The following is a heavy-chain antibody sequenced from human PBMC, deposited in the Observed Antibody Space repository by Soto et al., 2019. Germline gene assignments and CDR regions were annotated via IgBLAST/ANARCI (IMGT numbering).Heavy chain of an antibody. CDR3: ETDLNYGGNSNDAFDI. Sequence: QVQLVQSGAEVKKPGASVKVSCKVSGYTLTELSMHWVRQAPGKGLEWMGGFDPEDGETIYAQKFQGRVTMTEDTSTDTAYMELSSLRSEDTAVYYCETDLNYGGNSNDAFDIWGQGTMVTVSS. D-gene: IGHD4-17*01. J-gene: IGHJ3*02. V-gene: IGHV1-24*01. CDR2: FDPEDGET. CDR1: GYTLTELS.